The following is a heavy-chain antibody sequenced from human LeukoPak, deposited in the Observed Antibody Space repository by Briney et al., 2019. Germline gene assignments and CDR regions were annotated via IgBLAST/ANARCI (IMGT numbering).Heavy chain of an antibody. Sequence: PSQTLSLTCSVSGASISAYHWSWIRQPAGKGLEWIGRIYSSGRTNYIPSFKSRLTMSVDTSKNQFSLKLNSVTAADPAVYYCARDYSYPDYWGQGTLVSVSS. CDR1: GASISAYH. D-gene: IGHD5-18*01. CDR3: ARDYSYPDY. CDR2: IYSSGRT. J-gene: IGHJ4*02. V-gene: IGHV4-4*07.